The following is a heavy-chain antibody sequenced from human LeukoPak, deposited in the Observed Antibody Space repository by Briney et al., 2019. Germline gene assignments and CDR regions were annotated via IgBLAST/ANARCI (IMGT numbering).Heavy chain of an antibody. CDR1: GFTFSSYA. D-gene: IGHD5/OR15-5a*01. CDR2: ISGSGGST. V-gene: IGHV3-23*01. Sequence: PGGSLRLSCAASGFTFSSYAMSWVRQAPGKGLEWVSAISGSGGSTYYADSVKGRFTISRDNSKSTLYLQMNSLRAEDTAVYYCAKRDHQSKYFDYWGQGTLVTVSS. CDR3: AKRDHQSKYFDY. J-gene: IGHJ4*02.